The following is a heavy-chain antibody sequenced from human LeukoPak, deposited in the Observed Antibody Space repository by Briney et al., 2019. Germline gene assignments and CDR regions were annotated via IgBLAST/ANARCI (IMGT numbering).Heavy chain of an antibody. CDR1: GFTLRSHA. CDR3: ARDGFTGPVTVYPDY. D-gene: IGHD2/OR15-2a*01. V-gene: IGHV3-74*01. CDR2: LKGDGSEA. J-gene: IGHJ4*02. Sequence: GGSLRLSCSASGFTLRSHAMHWVRQAPGEGLVWVSRLKGDGSEASYADSVKGRFTISRDNAKNTLYLQMSSLRAEDTAVYYCARDGFTGPVTVYPDYWGQGAPVTVFS.